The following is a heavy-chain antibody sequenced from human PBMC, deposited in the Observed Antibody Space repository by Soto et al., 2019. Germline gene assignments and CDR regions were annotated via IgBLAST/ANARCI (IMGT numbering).Heavy chain of an antibody. Sequence: SVKVSCKASGGTFSSYAISWVRQAPGQGLEWMGGIIPIFGTANYAQKLQGRVTITADESTSTAYMELSSLRSEDTAVYYCARDAAAADSAPMNYWGQGTLVTVSS. D-gene: IGHD6-13*01. V-gene: IGHV1-69*13. CDR3: ARDAAAADSAPMNY. CDR1: GGTFSSYA. J-gene: IGHJ4*02. CDR2: IIPIFGTA.